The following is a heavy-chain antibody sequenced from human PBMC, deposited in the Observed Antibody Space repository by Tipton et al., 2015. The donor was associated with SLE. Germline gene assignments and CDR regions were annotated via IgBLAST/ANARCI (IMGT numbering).Heavy chain of an antibody. D-gene: IGHD4-17*01. V-gene: IGHV4-31*03. CDR2: IYYSGST. J-gene: IGHJ4*02. CDR1: GGSISSGGYY. Sequence: TLSLTCTVSGGSISSGGYYWSWIRQHPGKGLEWIGYIYYSGSTYYNPSLKSRVTISVDTSKNQFSLKLSSMTAADTAVYYCARAGTVTAALFDYWGQGTLVTVSS. CDR3: ARAGTVTAALFDY.